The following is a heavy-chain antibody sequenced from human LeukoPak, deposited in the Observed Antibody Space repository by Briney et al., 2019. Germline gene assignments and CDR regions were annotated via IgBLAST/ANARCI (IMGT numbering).Heavy chain of an antibody. CDR2: ISHDGGNE. D-gene: IGHD5-18*01. J-gene: IGHJ4*02. Sequence: GGSLRLSCAASGFTFSSYGIHWVRQAPGKGLEWVAVISHDGGNEYYADSVKGRFTISRDNSKNTLYLQMNSLRAEDTAVYYCAKSEPVQLWLLDYWGQGTLVTVSS. CDR3: AKSEPVQLWLLDY. V-gene: IGHV3-30*18. CDR1: GFTFSSYG.